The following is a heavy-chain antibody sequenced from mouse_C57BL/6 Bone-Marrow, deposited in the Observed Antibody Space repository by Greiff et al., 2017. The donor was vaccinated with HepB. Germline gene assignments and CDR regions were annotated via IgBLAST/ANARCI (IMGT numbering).Heavy chain of an antibody. Sequence: EVKVVESGGGLVQPKGSLKLSCAASGFSFNTYAMNWVRQAPGKGLEWVARIRSKSNNYATYYADSVKDRFTISRDDSESMLYLQMNNLKTEDTAMYYCVRHSYYYYFDYWGQGTTLTVSS. CDR1: GFSFNTYA. V-gene: IGHV10-1*01. CDR2: IRSKSNNYAT. J-gene: IGHJ2*01. CDR3: VRHSYYYYFDY. D-gene: IGHD1-1*01.